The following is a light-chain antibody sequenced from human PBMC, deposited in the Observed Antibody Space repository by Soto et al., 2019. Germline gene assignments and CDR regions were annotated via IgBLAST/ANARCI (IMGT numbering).Light chain of an antibody. J-gene: IGKJ1*01. Sequence: DIVMTQSPDSLAVSLGERATINCKSSQSVLYSSNNKNNLAWYQQKPGQPPKLLIYWASTRESGVPDRFSGSGSGTDFTLTISSLQAEDGAVYYCQQYYSTPVTFGQGTKVDIK. CDR3: QQYYSTPVT. V-gene: IGKV4-1*01. CDR2: WAS. CDR1: QSVLYSSNNKNN.